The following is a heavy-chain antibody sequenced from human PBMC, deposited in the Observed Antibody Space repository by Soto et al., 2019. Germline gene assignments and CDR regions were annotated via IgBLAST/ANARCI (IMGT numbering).Heavy chain of an antibody. Sequence: GGSLRLSCAASGFTFSSYSMSWVRQAPGKGLEWVSSISSSSSYIYYADSVKGRFTISRDNAKNSLYLQMNSLRAEDTAVYYCARAPRSITIFGVVIIIYGMDVWGQGTTVTVSS. CDR1: GFTFSSYS. V-gene: IGHV3-21*01. CDR3: ARAPRSITIFGVVIIIYGMDV. J-gene: IGHJ6*02. CDR2: ISSSSSYI. D-gene: IGHD3-3*01.